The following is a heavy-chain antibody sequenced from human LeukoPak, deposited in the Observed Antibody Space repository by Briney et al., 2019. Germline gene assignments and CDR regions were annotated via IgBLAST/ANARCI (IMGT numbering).Heavy chain of an antibody. V-gene: IGHV4-59*01. J-gene: IGHJ3*02. D-gene: IGHD3-10*02. CDR1: GGSISSYY. CDR3: ARDGVRDYAFDI. Sequence: SETLSLTCTVSGGSISSYYWSWIRQPPGKGLEWIGYIYYSGSTNYNPSLKSRVTISVDTSKNQFSLKLSSVTAADAAVYYCARDGVRDYAFDIWGQGTIVTVSS. CDR2: IYYSGST.